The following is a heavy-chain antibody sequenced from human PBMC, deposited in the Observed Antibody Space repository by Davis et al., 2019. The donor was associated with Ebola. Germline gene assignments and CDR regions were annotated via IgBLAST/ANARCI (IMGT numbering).Heavy chain of an antibody. J-gene: IGHJ6*04. Sequence: ASVKVSCKASGYTFTSYYMHWVRQAPGQGPEWMGIINPSGGSTSYAQKFQGRVTMTRDTSTSTVYMELSSLRSEDTTVYYCAREDIVVVVAATRYYYGMDVWGKGTTVTVSS. CDR2: INPSGGST. CDR3: AREDIVVVVAATRYYYGMDV. CDR1: GYTFTSYY. V-gene: IGHV1-46*01. D-gene: IGHD2-15*01.